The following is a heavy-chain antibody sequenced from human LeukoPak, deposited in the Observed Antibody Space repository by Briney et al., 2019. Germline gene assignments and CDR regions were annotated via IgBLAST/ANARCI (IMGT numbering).Heavy chain of an antibody. Sequence: SVKVSCKASGGTFSSYTISWVRQAPGQGLEWMGRIIPILGIANYAQKFQGRVTITADKSTSTAYMELSSLRSEDTAVYYCARDGCSGGSCYHNWGQGTLATVSS. V-gene: IGHV1-69*04. CDR3: ARDGCSGGSCYHN. D-gene: IGHD2-15*01. CDR1: GGTFSSYT. CDR2: IIPILGIA. J-gene: IGHJ4*02.